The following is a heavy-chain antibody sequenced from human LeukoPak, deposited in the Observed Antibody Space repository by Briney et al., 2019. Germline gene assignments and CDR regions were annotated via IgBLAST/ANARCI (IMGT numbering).Heavy chain of an antibody. CDR1: GFIVGNYW. Sequence: PGGSLRLSCAASGFIVGNYWMSWVRQAPGKGLEWVANIKQDGSEKYYVDSVTGRFTISRDNAKNSLYLQMNTLRADDTAVYYCARDDNYGSDYWGQGTLVTVSS. D-gene: IGHD3-10*01. CDR3: ARDDNYGSDY. CDR2: IKQDGSEK. J-gene: IGHJ4*02. V-gene: IGHV3-7*04.